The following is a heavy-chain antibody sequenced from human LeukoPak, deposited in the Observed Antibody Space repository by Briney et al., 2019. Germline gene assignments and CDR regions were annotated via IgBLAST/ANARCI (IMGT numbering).Heavy chain of an antibody. D-gene: IGHD3-22*01. CDR3: ARDPDLSGYSFFDY. J-gene: IGHJ4*02. CDR2: IKNDGSRT. V-gene: IGHV3-74*01. Sequence: GGSLRLSCAASGFTLSSYWMHWVRQAPGKGLVWVSRIKNDGSRTTYADSVKGRFAISRDNAKNTLYLQMNSLRAEDTAVYYCARDPDLSGYSFFDYWGRGTLVTVSS. CDR1: GFTLSSYW.